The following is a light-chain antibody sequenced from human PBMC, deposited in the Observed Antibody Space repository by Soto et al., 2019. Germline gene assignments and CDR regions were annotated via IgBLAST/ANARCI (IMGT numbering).Light chain of an antibody. Sequence: DIVMTQSPDSLAVSIGERATINCKSSQSDLFSSNNKNYLAWYQQKVGQTPKLLIYWASMRESGVPDRIRGSGSGPDCTLTISRLKPEDVAFYYCQHYYSKPLTLVGGTKVELK. V-gene: IGKV4-1*01. CDR1: QSDLFSSNNKNY. CDR2: WAS. CDR3: QHYYSKPLT. J-gene: IGKJ4*01.